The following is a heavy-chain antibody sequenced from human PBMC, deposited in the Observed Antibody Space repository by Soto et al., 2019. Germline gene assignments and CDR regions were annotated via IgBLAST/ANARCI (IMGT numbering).Heavy chain of an antibody. V-gene: IGHV3-9*01. J-gene: IGHJ4*02. CDR2: ISWNSGSI. CDR3: AKGVRGVCSSTSCYTLYFDY. Sequence: GGSLRLSCAASGFTFDDYAMHWVRQAPGKGLEWVSGISWNSGSIGYADSVKGRFTISRDNAKNSLYLQMNSLRAEDTALYYCAKGVRGVCSSTSCYTLYFDYWGQGTLVTVSS. CDR1: GFTFDDYA. D-gene: IGHD2-2*02.